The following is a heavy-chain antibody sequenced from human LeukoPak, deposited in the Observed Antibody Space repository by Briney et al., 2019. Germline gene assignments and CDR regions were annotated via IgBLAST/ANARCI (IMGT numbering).Heavy chain of an antibody. CDR1: GGSLSNYY. Sequence: PSETLSLTCTVSGGSLSNYYWSWIRQPPGKGLEWIGYIYYSGSTDYNPSLKSRVTISVHTSKNQFSLRLSSVTAADTAVYYWARETNAIVPVVTQEYFQHWGQGTLVTVSS. CDR2: IYYSGST. J-gene: IGHJ1*01. V-gene: IGHV4-59*12. D-gene: IGHD2-2*01. CDR3: ARETNAIVPVVTQEYFQH.